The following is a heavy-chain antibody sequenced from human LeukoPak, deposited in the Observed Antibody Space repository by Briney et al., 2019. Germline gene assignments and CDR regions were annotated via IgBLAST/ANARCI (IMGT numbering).Heavy chain of an antibody. CDR3: AKGYSSSWVFDY. CDR1: GFTFSSYG. J-gene: IGHJ4*02. Sequence: GGSLRLSCAASGFTFSSYGMHWVRQAPGEGLEWVAVISYDGSNKYYADSVKGRFTISRDNSKNTLYLQMNSLRAEDTAVYYCAKGYSSSWVFDYWGQGTLVTVSS. V-gene: IGHV3-30*18. CDR2: ISYDGSNK. D-gene: IGHD6-13*01.